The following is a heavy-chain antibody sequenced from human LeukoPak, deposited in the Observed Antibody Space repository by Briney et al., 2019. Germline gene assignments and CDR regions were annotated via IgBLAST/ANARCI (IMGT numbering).Heavy chain of an antibody. CDR1: GYTFTSYG. V-gene: IGHV1-18*01. CDR2: ISAYNGNT. D-gene: IGHD3-10*01. Sequence: ASVKVSCKASGYTFTSYGISWVRQAPGQGLEWMGRISAYNGNTNYAQKLRGRVTMTTDTSTSAAYMELRSLRSDDTAVYYCARLWFGELFRYFDYWGQGTLVTVSS. J-gene: IGHJ4*02. CDR3: ARLWFGELFRYFDY.